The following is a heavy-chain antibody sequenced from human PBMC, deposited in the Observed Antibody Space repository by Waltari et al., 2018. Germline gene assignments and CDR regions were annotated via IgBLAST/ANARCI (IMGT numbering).Heavy chain of an antibody. CDR3: ARVVSSWYYFDY. D-gene: IGHD6-13*01. CDR1: GGSISSGGYS. Sequence: QLQLQESGSGLVKPSQTLSLTCAVSGGSISSGGYSWSWIRQPPGKGLEWIGYIYHSGRTYPDPALKRRVTISVGRSKNQCSLKLGSVTAADTAVYYCARVVSSWYYFDYWGQGTLVTVSS. CDR2: IYHSGRT. V-gene: IGHV4-30-2*01. J-gene: IGHJ4*02.